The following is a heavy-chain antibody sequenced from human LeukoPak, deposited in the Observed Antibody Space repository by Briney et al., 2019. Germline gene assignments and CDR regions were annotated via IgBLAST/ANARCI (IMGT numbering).Heavy chain of an antibody. Sequence: GGSLRLSCAASGFTFSSYGMHWVRQAPGKGLEWVSAISGSGGSTYYADSVKGRFTISRDNSKNTLYLQMNSLRAEDTAVYYCAKDVRTGVYYFDYWGQGTLVTVSS. V-gene: IGHV3-23*01. CDR1: GFTFSSYG. CDR2: ISGSGGST. J-gene: IGHJ4*02. D-gene: IGHD1-14*01. CDR3: AKDVRTGVYYFDY.